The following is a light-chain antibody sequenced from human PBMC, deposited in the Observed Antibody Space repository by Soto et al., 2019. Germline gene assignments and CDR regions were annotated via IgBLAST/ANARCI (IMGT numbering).Light chain of an antibody. V-gene: IGKV3-20*01. CDR1: ESVTRSC. CDR3: HQYGSSPKT. CDR2: GAS. J-gene: IGKJ1*01. Sequence: EIVLTQSPGTLSLSPGERAIFSCRASESVTRSCLAWFQQRPGQAPRLLIYGASNRATGIPGRFSGSGSGTDFTLTINRLEPEDGAVYYCHQYGSSPKTFGQGTQVEI.